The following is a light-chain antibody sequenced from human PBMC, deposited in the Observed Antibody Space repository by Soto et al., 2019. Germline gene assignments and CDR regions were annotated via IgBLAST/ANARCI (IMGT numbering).Light chain of an antibody. CDR3: QQTNNFSIT. CDR2: AAS. Sequence: DIQMNQSPSSVSASVGYRVTITCWASQGISSWLAWYQQKPGKAPKLLIYAASSLQAGVPSRFSGSGSGTDSTLTISSLKTEDFATYYCQQTNNFSITFGQGTRLEIK. V-gene: IGKV1-12*01. CDR1: QGISSW. J-gene: IGKJ5*01.